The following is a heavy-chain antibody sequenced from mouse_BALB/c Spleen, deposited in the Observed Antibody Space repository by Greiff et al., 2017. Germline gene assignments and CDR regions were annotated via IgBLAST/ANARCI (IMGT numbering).Heavy chain of an antibody. J-gene: IGHJ3*01. Sequence: DVKLVESGGGLVKPGGSLKLSCAASGFTFSSYAMSWVRQTPEKRLEWVASISSGGSTYYPDSVKGRFTISRDNARNILYLQMSSLRSEDTAMYYCARETKGWFAYWGQGTLVTVSA. CDR3: ARETKGWFAY. CDR2: ISSGGST. CDR1: GFTFSSYA. V-gene: IGHV5-6-5*01.